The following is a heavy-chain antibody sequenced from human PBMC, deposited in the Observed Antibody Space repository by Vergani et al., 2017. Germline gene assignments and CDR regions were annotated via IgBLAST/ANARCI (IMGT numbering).Heavy chain of an antibody. CDR3: ARGLVVVAATLFDY. CDR1: GGSISSSSYY. V-gene: IGHV4-39*07. J-gene: IGHJ4*02. Sequence: QLQLQESGPGLVKPSETLSLTCTVSGGSISSSSYYWGWIRQPPGKGLEWIGSIYYSGSTYYNPSLKSRVTISVDTSKNQFSLKLSSVTAADTAVYYCARGLVVVAATLFDYWGQGTLVTVSS. D-gene: IGHD2-15*01. CDR2: IYYSGST.